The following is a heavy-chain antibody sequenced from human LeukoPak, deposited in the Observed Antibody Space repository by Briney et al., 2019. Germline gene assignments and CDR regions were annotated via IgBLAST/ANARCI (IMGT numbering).Heavy chain of an antibody. CDR2: ISAYNGNT. D-gene: IGHD3-22*01. CDR1: GYTFTSYG. CDR3: ARSENRYYYDSSGYKGLDY. Sequence: ASVKVSCKASGYTFTSYGISWVRQAPGQGLEWMGWISAYNGNTNYAQKLQGRVTMTTDTSTSTAYMELRSLRSDDTAVYYCARSENRYYYDSSGYKGLDYWGQGTLVTDSS. V-gene: IGHV1-18*01. J-gene: IGHJ4*02.